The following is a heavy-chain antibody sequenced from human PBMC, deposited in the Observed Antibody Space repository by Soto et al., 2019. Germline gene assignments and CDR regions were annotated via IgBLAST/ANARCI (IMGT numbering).Heavy chain of an antibody. J-gene: IGHJ6*02. CDR1: GFTFSGYA. D-gene: IGHD3-9*01. Sequence: PGGALRLSCAASGFTFSGYAMHWVRQAPGKGLEWVAVTSYDGSNKYYADSVKGRFTISRDNSKNTLYLQMNSLRAEDTAVYYCAXDNDILTGYDYYYGMDVWGQGTTVTVSS. V-gene: IGHV3-30-3*01. CDR3: AXDNDILTGYDYYYGMDV. CDR2: TSYDGSNK.